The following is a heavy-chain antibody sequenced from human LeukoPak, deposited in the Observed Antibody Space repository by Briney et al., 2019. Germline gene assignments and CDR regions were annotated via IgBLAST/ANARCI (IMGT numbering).Heavy chain of an antibody. V-gene: IGHV3-33*01. CDR3: ARWRGMISGSDAFDI. CDR1: GFTFSGYG. D-gene: IGHD3-22*01. Sequence: GGSLRLSCTTSGFTFSGYGMHWVRQAPGKGLERVGVIWDDGSNKYYVDSVKGRFTISRDNSKNTLYLQMNSLRAEDTAVYYCARWRGMISGSDAFDIWGQGTMVTVSS. J-gene: IGHJ3*02. CDR2: IWDDGSNK.